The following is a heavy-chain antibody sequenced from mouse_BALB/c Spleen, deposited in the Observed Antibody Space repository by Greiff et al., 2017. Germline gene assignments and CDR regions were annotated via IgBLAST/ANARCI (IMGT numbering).Heavy chain of an antibody. D-gene: IGHD2-1*01. J-gene: IGHJ3*01. Sequence: QVQLQQPGAELVKPGASVKMSCKASGYTFTSYWMHWVKQRPGQGLEWIGVIDPSDSYTSYNQKFKGKATLTVDTSSSTAYMQLSSLTSEDSAVYCCTRNGNYGLAYWGQGTLVTVSA. CDR1: GYTFTSYW. CDR3: TRNGNYGLAY. CDR2: IDPSDSYT. V-gene: IGHV1S127*01.